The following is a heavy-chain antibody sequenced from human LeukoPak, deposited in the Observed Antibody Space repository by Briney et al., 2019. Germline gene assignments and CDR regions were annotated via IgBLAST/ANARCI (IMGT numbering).Heavy chain of an antibody. J-gene: IGHJ6*03. V-gene: IGHV4-38-2*02. D-gene: IGHD3-10*01. CDR3: ARVFDSGSQAYFYYMDA. Sequence: SETLSLTCTVSGYSIRSGYYWGWIRQPPGKGLEWIGSIYHRGSTYYSPSLKSRVTISVDTSKNQFSLKLSSVTAADTAVYYCARVFDSGSQAYFYYMDAWGKGTTVTIFS. CDR1: GYSIRSGYY. CDR2: IYHRGST.